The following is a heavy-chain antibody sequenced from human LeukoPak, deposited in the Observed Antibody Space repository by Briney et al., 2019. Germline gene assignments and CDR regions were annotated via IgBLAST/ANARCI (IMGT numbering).Heavy chain of an antibody. CDR1: GYSISSGYY. D-gene: IGHD3-22*01. CDR2: IYHSGST. V-gene: IGHV4-38-2*02. J-gene: IGHJ4*02. CDR3: AVLYYYDSSGYYNY. Sequence: SETLSLTCTVSGYSISSGYYWGWIRQSPGKGLEWIGSIYHSGSTYYNPSLKSRVTISVDTSKNQFSLKLSSVTAADTAVYYCAVLYYYDSSGYYNYWGQGTLVTVPS.